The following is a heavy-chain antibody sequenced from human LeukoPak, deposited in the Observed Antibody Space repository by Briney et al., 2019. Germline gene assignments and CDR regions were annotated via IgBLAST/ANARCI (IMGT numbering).Heavy chain of an antibody. Sequence: SETLSLTCTVSGGSISSSSYYWGWIRQPPGKGLEWIGSIYYSGSTYYNPSLKSRVTMSVDTSKNQFSLKLSSVTAADTAVYYCARGDGDMFDYWGQGTLVTVSS. CDR1: GGSISSSSYY. V-gene: IGHV4-39*01. CDR3: ARGDGDMFDY. D-gene: IGHD4-17*01. CDR2: IYYSGST. J-gene: IGHJ4*02.